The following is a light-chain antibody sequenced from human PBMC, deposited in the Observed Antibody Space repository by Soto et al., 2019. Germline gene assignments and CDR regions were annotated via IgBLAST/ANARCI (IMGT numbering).Light chain of an antibody. Sequence: DIQMTQSPSTLSASVGDRVTITCRASQSISSWLAWYQQKPGKAPKLLIYKASSLESGVPSRFSGSGSWTEFTLTISSLQPDDFATYCCQQYNSYFTFGPGTKVDIK. J-gene: IGKJ3*01. CDR3: QQYNSYFT. CDR2: KAS. CDR1: QSISSW. V-gene: IGKV1-5*03.